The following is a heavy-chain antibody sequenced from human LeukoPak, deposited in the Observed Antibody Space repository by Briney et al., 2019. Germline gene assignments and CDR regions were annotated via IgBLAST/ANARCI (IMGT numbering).Heavy chain of an antibody. D-gene: IGHD6-25*01. J-gene: IGHJ6*02. CDR1: GGSISSSNW. Sequence: SETLSLTCAVSGGSISSSNWWSWVRQPPGKGLEWIGEIYHSGSTNYNPSLKSRVTISVDKSKNQFSLKLSFVTAADTAVYYCASRKSAAGYYYYGMDVWGQGTTVTVSS. V-gene: IGHV4-4*02. CDR3: ASRKSAAGYYYYGMDV. CDR2: IYHSGST.